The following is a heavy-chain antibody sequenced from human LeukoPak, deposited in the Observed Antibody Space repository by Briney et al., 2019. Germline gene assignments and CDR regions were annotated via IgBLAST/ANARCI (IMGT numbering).Heavy chain of an antibody. CDR2: ISYDGSNK. CDR3: AKEGRSYDSGY. Sequence: GGSLRLSCAASGFTFSSYAMHWVRQAPGKGLEWVAVISYDGSNKYYADSVKGRFTISRDNSKNTLYLQMNSLRAEDTAVYYCAKEGRSYDSGYWGQGTLVTVSS. D-gene: IGHD3-22*01. J-gene: IGHJ4*02. V-gene: IGHV3-30-3*01. CDR1: GFTFSSYA.